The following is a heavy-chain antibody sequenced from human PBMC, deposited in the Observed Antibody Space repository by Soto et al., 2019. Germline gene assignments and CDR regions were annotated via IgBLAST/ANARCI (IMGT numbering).Heavy chain of an antibody. CDR2: INHSGST. J-gene: IGHJ4*02. Sequence: SETLSLTCAVYGGSFSGYYWSWIRQPPGKGLEWIGEINHSGSTNYNPSLKSRVTISVDTSKNQFSLKLSSVTAADTAVYYCSRGFVVADTNIDYRGQAPLVTVSS. CDR3: SRGFVVADTNIDY. D-gene: IGHD2-15*01. V-gene: IGHV4-34*01. CDR1: GGSFSGYY.